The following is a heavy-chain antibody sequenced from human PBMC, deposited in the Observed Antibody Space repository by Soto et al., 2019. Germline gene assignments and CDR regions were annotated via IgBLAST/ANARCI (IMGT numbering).Heavy chain of an antibody. CDR1: GYTFTSYD. CDR3: EMTLYGTNVDY. J-gene: IGHJ4*02. CDR2: MNPNSENT. Sequence: QVQLVQSGAEVKKPGASVKVSCKASGYTFTSYDITWVRQATGQGLEWMGWMNPNSENTGYAQKFLGRVTMTRNSSIATAYMKLSSLTPEETAVYYCEMTLYGTNVDYWGQATLGTASS. V-gene: IGHV1-8*01. D-gene: IGHD4-17*01.